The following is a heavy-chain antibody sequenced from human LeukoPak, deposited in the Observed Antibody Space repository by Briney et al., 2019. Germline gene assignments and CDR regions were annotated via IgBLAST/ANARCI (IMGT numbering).Heavy chain of an antibody. D-gene: IGHD1-26*01. J-gene: IGHJ4*02. CDR3: FKDTSVSLREHYFDY. Sequence: GGSLRLSCSASGFTFSSYAMHWVRQAPGKGLEYVSAVSSNGGSTYYADSVKGRFTISRDNSKNTLYLQRSSRRAEDTAVYYCFKDTSVSLREHYFDYWGQGTLVTVSS. CDR1: GFTFSSYA. CDR2: VSSNGGST. V-gene: IGHV3-64D*06.